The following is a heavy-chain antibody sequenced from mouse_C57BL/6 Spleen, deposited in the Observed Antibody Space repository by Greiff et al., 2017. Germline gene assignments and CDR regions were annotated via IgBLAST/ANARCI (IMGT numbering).Heavy chain of an antibody. Sequence: EVQLVESGGGLVKPGGSLTLSCAASGFTFSDYGMHWVRLAPEKGLAWVAYISSGSSTIYYAATVKGRFTISRDNAKNTLFLQMTSLRSEDTAMYYCARGGITTVVDWYFDVWGTGTTVTVSS. J-gene: IGHJ1*03. V-gene: IGHV5-17*01. D-gene: IGHD1-1*01. CDR1: GFTFSDYG. CDR3: ARGGITTVVDWYFDV. CDR2: ISSGSSTI.